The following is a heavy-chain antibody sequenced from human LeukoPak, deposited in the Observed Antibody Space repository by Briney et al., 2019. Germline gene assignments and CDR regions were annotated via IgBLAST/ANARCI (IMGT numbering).Heavy chain of an antibody. V-gene: IGHV3-21*01. CDR1: GFTFSNYK. CDR2: ISSSSSYI. Sequence: GGSLRLSCSASGFTFSNYKMNWVRQAPGKGLEWVSSISSSSSYIYYADSMKGRFTVSRDNAKNSLFLQMNSLRAEDTAVYYCARERLVVVGDAYYYYGMDVWGQGTTVTLP. J-gene: IGHJ6*02. CDR3: ARERLVVVGDAYYYYGMDV. D-gene: IGHD2-15*01.